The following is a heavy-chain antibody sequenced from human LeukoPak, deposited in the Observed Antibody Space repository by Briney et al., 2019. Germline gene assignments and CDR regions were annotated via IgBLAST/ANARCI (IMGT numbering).Heavy chain of an antibody. CDR3: ATDVVATVRGFDP. J-gene: IGHJ5*02. D-gene: IGHD5-12*01. CDR2: IYYSGST. CDR1: GGSISSSSYS. Sequence: SETLFLTCTVSGGSISSSSYSWGWIRQPPGKGLEWIGSIYYSGSTYYIPSLKSRVTISVDTSKNQFSLKLSSVTAADTAVYYCATDVVATVRGFDPWGQGTLVTVSS. V-gene: IGHV4-39*01.